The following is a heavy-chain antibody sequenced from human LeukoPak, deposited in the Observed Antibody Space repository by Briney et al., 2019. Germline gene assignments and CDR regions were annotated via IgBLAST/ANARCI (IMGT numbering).Heavy chain of an antibody. CDR1: GFTFSSYT. Sequence: GGSLRLSCAASGFTFSSYTMHWVRQVPGKGLEWVTVISYDGNIKYYVDSVRGRFTISRDNSKNTLYLQMNSLRADDTALYRCAKDLFYSFDIWGQGTEVTVSS. V-gene: IGHV3-30-3*01. J-gene: IGHJ3*02. CDR3: AKDLFYSFDI. D-gene: IGHD2/OR15-2a*01. CDR2: ISYDGNIK.